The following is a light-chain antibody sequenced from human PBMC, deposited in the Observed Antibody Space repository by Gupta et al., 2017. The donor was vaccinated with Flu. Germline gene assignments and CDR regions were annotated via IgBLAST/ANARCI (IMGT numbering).Light chain of an antibody. Sequence: GDSVTITCRASQSIRVLLNWYQHRSGKAPQLLIYAASTLQSGVPSRFSGSGSGTDFTLTISPLEAEDSATYFGQQSSSFPLTFGQGTRVEIK. J-gene: IGKJ1*01. V-gene: IGKV1-39*01. CDR3: QQSSSFPLT. CDR2: AAS. CDR1: QSIRVL.